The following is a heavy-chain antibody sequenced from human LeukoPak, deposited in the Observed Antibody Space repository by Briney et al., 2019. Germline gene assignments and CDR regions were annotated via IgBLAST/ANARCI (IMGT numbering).Heavy chain of an antibody. CDR3: ARVGPWWYYYGMDV. Sequence: GGSLRLSCAASGFTVSSYYMNWVRQAPGKGLQWVSILYSDGATYYADSVKGRFTISRDNSRSTLYLQMNSLRAEDTAVYYCARVGPWWYYYGMDVWGQGTTVTVSS. D-gene: IGHD2-15*01. CDR1: GFTVSSYY. CDR2: LYSDGAT. J-gene: IGHJ6*02. V-gene: IGHV3-66*01.